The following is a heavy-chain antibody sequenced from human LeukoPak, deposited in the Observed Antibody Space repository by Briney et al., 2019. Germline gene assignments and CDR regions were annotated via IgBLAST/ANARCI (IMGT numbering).Heavy chain of an antibody. V-gene: IGHV4-59*08. CDR2: IYYSGST. CDR1: GGSISSYY. D-gene: IGHD5-18*01. CDR3: ARVGYSYGYVMDY. Sequence: SEILSLTCTVSGGSISSYYWSWIRQPPGKGLEWIGYIYYSGSTNYNPSLKSRVTISVDTPKKQFSLKLSSVPAADTAVYYCARVGYSYGYVMDYWGQGTLVTVSS. J-gene: IGHJ4*02.